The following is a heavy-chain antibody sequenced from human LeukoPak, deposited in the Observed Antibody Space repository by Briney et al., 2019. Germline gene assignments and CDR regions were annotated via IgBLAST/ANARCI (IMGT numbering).Heavy chain of an antibody. CDR1: GFTFSSYS. CDR3: ARLLEGYYDSSGYYYLDY. V-gene: IGHV3-21*01. D-gene: IGHD3-22*01. CDR2: ITSSSNYI. Sequence: SGGSLRLSCAASGFTFSSYSMNWVRQAPGKGLEWVSSITSSSNYIYYADSVKGRFTISRDNAKNSLYLQMNSLRAEDTAVYYCARLLEGYYDSSGYYYLDYWGQGTLVTVSS. J-gene: IGHJ4*02.